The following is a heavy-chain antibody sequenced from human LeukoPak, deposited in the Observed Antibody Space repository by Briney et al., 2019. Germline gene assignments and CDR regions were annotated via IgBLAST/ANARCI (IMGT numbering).Heavy chain of an antibody. V-gene: IGHV3-23*01. Sequence: PGGSLRLSCAASGFTFSSYAMSWVRQAPGKGLEWVSAISGSGGSTYYADSVKGRFTISRDNSKNTLYLQMNSLRAEDTAVYYCAADGVRGVKRDYWGQGTLVTVSS. CDR1: GFTFSSYA. D-gene: IGHD3-10*01. J-gene: IGHJ4*02. CDR3: AADGVRGVKRDY. CDR2: ISGSGGST.